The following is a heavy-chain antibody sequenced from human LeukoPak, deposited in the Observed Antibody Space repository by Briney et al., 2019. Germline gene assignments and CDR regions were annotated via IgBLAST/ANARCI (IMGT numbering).Heavy chain of an antibody. V-gene: IGHV4-59*08. CDR3: ARNSGYVDY. CDR2: IYYSGST. D-gene: IGHD1-26*01. CDR1: GGSISSYY. Sequence: SETLSLTCTVSGGSISSYYSSWIRQPPRKGLEWIGYIYYSGSTNYNPSLKSRVTISVDTSKNQFSLKLSSVTAADTAVYYCARNSGYVDYWGQGTLVTVSS. J-gene: IGHJ4*02.